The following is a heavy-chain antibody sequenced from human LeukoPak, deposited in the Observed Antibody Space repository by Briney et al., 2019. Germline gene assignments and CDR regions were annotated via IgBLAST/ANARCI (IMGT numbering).Heavy chain of an antibody. J-gene: IGHJ4*02. Sequence: SETLSLTCTVSGYSISSGYYWGWIRQPPGKGLEWIGSIYHSGSTYYNPSLKSRVTISVDTSKNQFSLKLSSVTAADTAVYYCARGRRQWLVGILDYWGQGTLVTVSS. V-gene: IGHV4-38-2*02. CDR2: IYHSGST. CDR1: GYSISSGYY. D-gene: IGHD6-19*01. CDR3: ARGRRQWLVGILDY.